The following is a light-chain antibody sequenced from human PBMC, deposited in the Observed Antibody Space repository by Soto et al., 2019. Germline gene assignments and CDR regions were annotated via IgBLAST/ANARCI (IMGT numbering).Light chain of an antibody. CDR3: QQYDIWPLT. Sequence: EIVMTQSPATLSVSPGETTRLSCRASQSINSDVAWYQQKVGQTPRLLIHGASTRATGMPDRLSGSGSGTEFTLIISSLQSEDFAVYYCQQYDIWPLTFGGGTKVDIK. J-gene: IGKJ4*01. CDR1: QSINSD. CDR2: GAS. V-gene: IGKV3D-15*01.